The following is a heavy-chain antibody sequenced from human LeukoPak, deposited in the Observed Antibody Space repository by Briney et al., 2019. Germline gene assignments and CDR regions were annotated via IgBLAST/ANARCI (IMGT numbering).Heavy chain of an antibody. CDR1: GFTFSSYA. D-gene: IGHD3-22*01. J-gene: IGHJ4*02. Sequence: QPGGSLRLPCAASGFTFSSYAMSWVRQAPGKGREWVSAISGSGGSTYYADSVKGRFTISRDNSKNTLYLQMNSLRAEDTAVYYCVRDDDRPDNGLDYWGQGTLVTVSS. CDR3: VRDDDRPDNGLDY. CDR2: ISGSGGST. V-gene: IGHV3-23*01.